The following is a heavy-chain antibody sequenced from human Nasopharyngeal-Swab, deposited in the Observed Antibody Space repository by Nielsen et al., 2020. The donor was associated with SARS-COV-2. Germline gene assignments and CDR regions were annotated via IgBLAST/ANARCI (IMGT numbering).Heavy chain of an antibody. V-gene: IGHV1-18*04. CDR2: ISAYTGNT. J-gene: IGHJ6*02. CDR1: GYTFTSYG. D-gene: IGHD1-1*01. CDR3: ARDAGYNWTRHGMDV. Sequence: ASVKVSCKASGYTFTSYGISWVRQAHGQGLEWMGWISAYTGNTNYAQKLQGRVTMTTDTSTSTAYMELSSLRSDDTAVYYCARDAGYNWTRHGMDVWGQGTTGTFSS.